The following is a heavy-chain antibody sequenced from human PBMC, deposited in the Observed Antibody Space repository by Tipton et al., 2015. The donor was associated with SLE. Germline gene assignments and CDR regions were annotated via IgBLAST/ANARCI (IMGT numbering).Heavy chain of an antibody. J-gene: IGHJ4*02. D-gene: IGHD4-17*01. V-gene: IGHV3-48*03. CDR2: ISSSGSTI. CDR3: AREGPTVTTPKDYFDY. Sequence: LSLTCAASGFTFSSYEMNWVRQAPGKGLEWVSYISSSGSTIYYADSVKGRFTISRDNAKNSLYLQMNSLRAKDTAVYYCAREGPTVTTPKDYFDYWGQGTLVTVSS. CDR1: GFTFSSYE.